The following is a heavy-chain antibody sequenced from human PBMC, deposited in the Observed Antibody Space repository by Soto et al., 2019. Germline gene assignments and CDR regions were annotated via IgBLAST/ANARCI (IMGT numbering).Heavy chain of an antibody. CDR2: INPNSGGT. CDR3: ARGPIAPNPNWFDP. Sequence: ASVKVSCKAFGYTFTGYYMHWVRQAPGQGLEWMGWINPNSGGTNYAQKFQGWVTMTRDTSISTAYMELSRLRSDDTAVYYCARGPIAPNPNWFDPWGQGTLVTVSS. V-gene: IGHV1-2*04. D-gene: IGHD6-13*01. CDR1: GYTFTGYY. J-gene: IGHJ5*02.